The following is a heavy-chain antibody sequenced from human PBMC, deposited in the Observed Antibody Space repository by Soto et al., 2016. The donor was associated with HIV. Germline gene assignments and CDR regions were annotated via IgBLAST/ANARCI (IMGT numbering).Heavy chain of an antibody. J-gene: IGHJ4*02. CDR1: GYPFSNFD. CDR3: ARGSPYYYNSKSPFYFDS. D-gene: IGHD3-22*01. V-gene: IGHV1-8*03. CDR2: MNPNSGNT. Sequence: QVQLVQSGAEVKKPGASVKVSCKASGYPFSNFDINWVRQASGQGPQWMGWMNPNSGNTGYAQRFQGRLTFSRNNSISTAYMELSSLRSDDTAIYYCARGSPYYYNSKSPFYFDSWAREPCSPSPQ.